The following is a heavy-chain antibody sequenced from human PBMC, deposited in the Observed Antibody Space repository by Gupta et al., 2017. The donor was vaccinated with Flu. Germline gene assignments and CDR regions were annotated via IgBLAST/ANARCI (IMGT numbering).Heavy chain of an antibody. CDR1: GIMFRSYW. CDR2: KNQGGSGR. D-gene: IGHD3-3*01. Sequence: EVLLVESGGVLVQPGGSLRLSCEVSGIMFRSYWMSWVRQTPGKGLEWVAIKNQGGSGRYYVDAGKSRFTISRDNAKSSLYLTMTSLXDXDTAVDXCEEGYDLWSGYYFSRDDGGQGTVVPGSS. V-gene: IGHV3-7*02. J-gene: IGHJ4*02. CDR3: EEGYDLWSGYYFSRDD.